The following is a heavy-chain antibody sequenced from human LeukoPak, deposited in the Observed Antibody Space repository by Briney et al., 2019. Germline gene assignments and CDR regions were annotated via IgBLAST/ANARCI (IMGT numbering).Heavy chain of an antibody. CDR3: ARRPDFHESGGYLGH. Sequence: SETLSLTCAVYGGSFTGYYWSWIRQPPGKGLEWIGEINRNAYTRYSPSLKGRARISVDTSKNQFSLNITSVTAADTAVFYCARRPDFHESGGYLGHWGQGTLVAVSS. CDR2: INRNAYT. V-gene: IGHV4-34*01. D-gene: IGHD3-22*01. CDR1: GGSFTGYY. J-gene: IGHJ4*02.